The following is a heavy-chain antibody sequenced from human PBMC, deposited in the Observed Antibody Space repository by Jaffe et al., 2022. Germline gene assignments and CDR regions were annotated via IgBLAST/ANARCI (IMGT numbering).Heavy chain of an antibody. CDR1: GYAISSAYY. V-gene: IGHV4-38-2*01. CDR3: ARVAGRAARGAFDI. CDR2: IYHSGIT. Sequence: QVQLQESGPGLVKPSETLSLSCAVSGYAISSAYYWGWIRQPPGKGLEWIGNIYHSGITDYNPSLKSRLTISVDTSKNQFSLKLKSVTAADTAVYYCARVAGRAARGAFDIWGQGTMVTVSS. D-gene: IGHD2-15*01. J-gene: IGHJ3*02.